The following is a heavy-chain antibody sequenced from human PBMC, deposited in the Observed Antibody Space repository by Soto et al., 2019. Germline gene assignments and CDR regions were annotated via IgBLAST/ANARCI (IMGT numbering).Heavy chain of an antibody. CDR3: ARAAEYPTSITIFGVVIADYYYYYGMDG. CDR2: IIPIFGTA. V-gene: IGHV1-69*06. J-gene: IGHJ6*02. D-gene: IGHD3-3*01. Sequence: SVKVSCKASGGTFSSYAISWVRQAPGQGLEWMGGIIPIFGTANHAQKFQGRVTITADKSTSTAYMELSSLRSEDTAVYYCARAAEYPTSITIFGVVIADYYYYYGMDGWGQGTTVTVSS. CDR1: GGTFSSYA.